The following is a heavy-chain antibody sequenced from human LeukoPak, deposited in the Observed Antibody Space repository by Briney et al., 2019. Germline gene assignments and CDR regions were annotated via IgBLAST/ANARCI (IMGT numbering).Heavy chain of an antibody. J-gene: IGHJ6*03. D-gene: IGHD4-17*01. CDR1: GYSISSGYY. CDR3: ARGTPDYGDLYYYYYMDV. CDR2: IYHSGST. Sequence: SETLSLTCAVSGYSISSGYYGGWIRQPPGKGVEWIGMIYHSGSTYYNPSIKSRVPVSVATSKNQFSLKLSSVTAADTAVYYCARGTPDYGDLYYYYYMDVWGKGTTVTVSS. V-gene: IGHV4-38-2*01.